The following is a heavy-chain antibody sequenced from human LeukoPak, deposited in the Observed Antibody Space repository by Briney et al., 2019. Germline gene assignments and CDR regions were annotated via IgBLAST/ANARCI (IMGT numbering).Heavy chain of an antibody. CDR2: ISGSGSST. V-gene: IGHV3-23*01. Sequence: GGSLRLSCAASGFTFSNFAMGGVRQPPGKGREWVSSISGSGSSTYYADSVKGRFTISRDNSKNTLYLQMNSLRAEDTAVYYCARHVAVLPAPRNYYFDYWGQGILVTVSS. CDR3: ARHVAVLPAPRNYYFDY. J-gene: IGHJ4*02. CDR1: GFTFSNFA. D-gene: IGHD2-2*01.